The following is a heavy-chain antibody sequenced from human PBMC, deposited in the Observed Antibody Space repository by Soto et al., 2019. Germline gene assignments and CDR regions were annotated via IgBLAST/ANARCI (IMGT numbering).Heavy chain of an antibody. D-gene: IGHD3-22*01. CDR3: ARDRLPGSYYYDSSVVGY. V-gene: IGHV1-18*01. CDR1: GCTFTSYG. Sequence: ASVKVSCKASGCTFTSYGISWVRQAPGQGLEWMGWISAYNGNTNYAQKLQGRVTMTTDTSTSTAYMELRSLRSDDTAVYYCARDRLPGSYYYDSSVVGYWGQGTLVTVSS. J-gene: IGHJ4*02. CDR2: ISAYNGNT.